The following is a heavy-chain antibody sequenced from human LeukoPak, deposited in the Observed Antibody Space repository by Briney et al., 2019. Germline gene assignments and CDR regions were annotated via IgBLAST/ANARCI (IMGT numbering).Heavy chain of an antibody. CDR3: AREMFWSGYFSNLHFDY. D-gene: IGHD3-3*01. CDR2: ISDDERNK. CDR1: GFTFSSYG. Sequence: PGKSLRLSCAASGFTFSSYGMHWVRQAPGKGLEWVAAISDDERNKFFADSVKGRFSISRDNSKNILFLQMNSLSTEDTAVYYCAREMFWSGYFSNLHFDYWGQGALVTVSS. J-gene: IGHJ4*02. V-gene: IGHV3-30*03.